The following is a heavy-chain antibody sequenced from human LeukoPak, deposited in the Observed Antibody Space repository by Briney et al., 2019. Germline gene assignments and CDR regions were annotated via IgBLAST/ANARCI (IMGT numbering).Heavy chain of an antibody. D-gene: IGHD3-10*01. CDR3: AREISGSYYNPLGYMDV. J-gene: IGHJ6*03. Sequence: SDTLSLTCTISGGSISLYYWNWIRQPSGQGLEWIGRIFTSGITNYNPSLKSRVTMSVDTSKSQFSLALSSVTAADTAVYYCAREISGSYYNPLGYMDVWGKGTTVTVSS. CDR1: GGSISLYY. CDR2: IFTSGIT. V-gene: IGHV4-4*07.